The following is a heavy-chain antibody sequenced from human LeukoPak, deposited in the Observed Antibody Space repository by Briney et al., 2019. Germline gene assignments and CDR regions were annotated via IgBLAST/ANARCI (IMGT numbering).Heavy chain of an antibody. Sequence: GGSLRLSCAASGFTFSIYAMTWVRQAPGKGLEWVSAISGGGDNTYYADSVKGRFTISRDISKNTLYLQMNSLRAEDTAVYYCARNLNSGSYYYFDYWGQGTLVTVSS. V-gene: IGHV3-23*01. CDR3: ARNLNSGSYYYFDY. CDR2: ISGGGDNT. D-gene: IGHD1-26*01. J-gene: IGHJ4*02. CDR1: GFTFSIYA.